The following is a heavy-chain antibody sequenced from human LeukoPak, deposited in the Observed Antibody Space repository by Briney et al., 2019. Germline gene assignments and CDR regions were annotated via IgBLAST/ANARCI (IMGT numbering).Heavy chain of an antibody. CDR1: GGSFSGYY. Sequence: SETLSLTCAVYGGSFSGYYWSWIRQPPGKGLEWIGVINHSGSTNYNPSLKSRVTISVDTSKNQFSLKLSSVTAADTAVYYCARGIAAAKIYYYYYYMDAWGKGTTVTVSS. CDR2: INHSGST. V-gene: IGHV4-34*01. D-gene: IGHD6-25*01. J-gene: IGHJ6*03. CDR3: ARGIAAAKIYYYYYYMDA.